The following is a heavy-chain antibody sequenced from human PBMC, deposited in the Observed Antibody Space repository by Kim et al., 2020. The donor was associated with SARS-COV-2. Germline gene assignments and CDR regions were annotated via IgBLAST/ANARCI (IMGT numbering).Heavy chain of an antibody. CDR2: IYYSGST. J-gene: IGHJ4*02. V-gene: IGHV4-39*07. D-gene: IGHD3-22*01. CDR1: GGSISSSSYY. Sequence: SETLSLTCTVSGGSISSSSYYWGWIRQPPGKGLEWIGSIYYSGSTYYNPSLKSRVTISVDTSKNQFSLKLSSVTAADTAVYYCARIGVNYYDSSGYYLGGYWGQGTLVTVSS. CDR3: ARIGVNYYDSSGYYLGGY.